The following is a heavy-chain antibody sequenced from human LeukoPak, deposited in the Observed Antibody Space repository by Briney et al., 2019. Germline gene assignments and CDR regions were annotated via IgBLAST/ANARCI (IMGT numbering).Heavy chain of an antibody. Sequence: GASVKVSCKASGYTFTSNHIHWVRQAPGQGLEWMGIINPSGRSTNYAHKFQGRVTMTSDTSTSTVYMELSGLRSEDTAMYYCAREQGQVPGPLVVVGTYYFDYWGQGTLVTVSS. J-gene: IGHJ4*02. CDR2: INPSGRST. D-gene: IGHD2-15*01. CDR1: GYTFTSNH. CDR3: AREQGQVPGPLVVVGTYYFDY. V-gene: IGHV1-46*01.